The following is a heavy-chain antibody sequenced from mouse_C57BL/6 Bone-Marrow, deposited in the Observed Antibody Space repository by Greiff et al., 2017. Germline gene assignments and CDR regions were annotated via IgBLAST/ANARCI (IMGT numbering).Heavy chain of an antibody. J-gene: IGHJ3*01. CDR2: INPSSGYT. CDR1: GYTFTSYT. V-gene: IGHV1-4*01. CDR3: ASRGGGAWFAY. Sequence: VKLQESGAELARPGASVTMSCKASGYTFTSYTMHWVKQRPGQGLEWIGYINPSSGYTKYNPKFKNKATLTAATSSSTAYMPLSILTSEDSACYYGASRGGGAWFAYWGQGTLVTVSA.